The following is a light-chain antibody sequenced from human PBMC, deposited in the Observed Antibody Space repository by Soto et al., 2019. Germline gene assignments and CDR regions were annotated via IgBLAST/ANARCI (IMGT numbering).Light chain of an antibody. J-gene: IGKJ2*01. CDR1: QSIGTK. V-gene: IGKV1-39*01. CDR3: QQSYSAPYT. Sequence: DIQMTQSPSSLSASVGDRVTITCRASQSIGTKLRWYQQKPGQAPKLLIHAASSLQSGVPSRFCGSGSGTDFSLTISSLQHEDFATYYCQQSYSAPYTFGRGTTLEIK. CDR2: AAS.